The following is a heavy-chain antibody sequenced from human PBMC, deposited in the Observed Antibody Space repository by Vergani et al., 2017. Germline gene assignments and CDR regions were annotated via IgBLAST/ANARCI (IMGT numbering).Heavy chain of an antibody. D-gene: IGHD3-22*01. V-gene: IGHV4-39*01. J-gene: IGHJ6*02. CDR3: ARGKYNSGDYYYYYGLDV. CDR1: DGSINSRSYY. CDR2: MFYSGTT. Sequence: QLLLQDSGPGQVKPSETLSLTCGVSDGSINSRSYYWAWIRQPPGKGLEWIGMMFYSGTTYYNPSLKSRVTIFLDTSKSQFSLKVTSVTAADTAVYFRARGKYNSGDYYYYYGLDVWGQGTTATVSS.